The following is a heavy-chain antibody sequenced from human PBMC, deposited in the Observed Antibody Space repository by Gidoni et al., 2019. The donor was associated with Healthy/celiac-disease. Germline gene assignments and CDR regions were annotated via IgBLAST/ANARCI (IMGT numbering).Heavy chain of an antibody. Sequence: QVQLPASGPGLVKPSQNLSLTFTVPGGSTSSGGSYWSWIRQHPGKCLGWIGYIYYSGSTYYNPSLKSRVTISVDTSKNQFSLKLSSVTAADTAVYYCARDRGRLDTSYYYGMDVWGQGTTVTVSS. D-gene: IGHD5-18*01. V-gene: IGHV4-31*03. CDR1: GGSTSSGGSY. CDR2: IYYSGST. J-gene: IGHJ6*02. CDR3: ARDRGRLDTSYYYGMDV.